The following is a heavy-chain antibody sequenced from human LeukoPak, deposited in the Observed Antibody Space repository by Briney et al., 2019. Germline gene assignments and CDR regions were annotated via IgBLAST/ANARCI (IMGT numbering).Heavy chain of an antibody. CDR3: ARASSYDSSGYTD. J-gene: IGHJ4*02. CDR1: GFTFSSYG. D-gene: IGHD3-22*01. V-gene: IGHV3-21*01. Sequence: GGSLRLSCAASGFTFSSYGMHWVRQAPGKGLEWVSSISSSSSYIYYADSVKGRFTISRDNAKNSLYLQMNSLRAEDTAVYYCARASSYDSSGYTDWGQGTLVTVSS. CDR2: ISSSSSYI.